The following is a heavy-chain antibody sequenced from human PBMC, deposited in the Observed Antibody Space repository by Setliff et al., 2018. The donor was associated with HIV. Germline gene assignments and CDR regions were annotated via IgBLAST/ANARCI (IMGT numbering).Heavy chain of an antibody. CDR2: INSDGGSI. V-gene: IGHV3-74*03. D-gene: IGHD3-3*01. J-gene: IGHJ6*02. CDR3: AREGRITSFGVIIPGSNALDV. CDR1: GFTFSNHW. Sequence: GGSLRLSCAASGFTFSNHWMHWVRQAPGKGLVWVSQINSDGGSIKYVDSVKGRFTISRDNARNTLFLQMNSLRPEDTAVYYCAREGRITSFGVIIPGSNALDVWGQGTTVTVSS.